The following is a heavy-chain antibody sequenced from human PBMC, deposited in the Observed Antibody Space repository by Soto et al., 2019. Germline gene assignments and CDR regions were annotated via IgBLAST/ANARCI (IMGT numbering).Heavy chain of an antibody. D-gene: IGHD4-4*01. J-gene: IGHJ4*01. CDR3: ARHMNDYSNYEDH. CDR1: GGSISSSSYY. V-gene: IGHV4-39*01. Sequence: SETLSLTCTVSGGSISSSSYYWGWIRQPPGKGLEWIGSIYYSGSTYYNPSLKSRVTISVDTSKNQFSLKLSSVTAADTAVYYCARHMNDYSNYEDHWGHGTLVTVSS. CDR2: IYYSGST.